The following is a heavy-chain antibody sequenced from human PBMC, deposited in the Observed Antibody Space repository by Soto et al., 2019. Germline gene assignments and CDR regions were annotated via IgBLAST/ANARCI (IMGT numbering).Heavy chain of an antibody. D-gene: IGHD6-19*01. J-gene: IGHJ4*02. CDR3: ARDRDQLAGTLDY. V-gene: IGHV3-33*01. CDR1: GFTFSSYG. Sequence: GGSLRLSCAASGFTFSSYGMHWVRQAPSKGLEWVAVIWYDGSNKYYADSVKGRFTISRDNSKNTLYLQMNSLRAEDTAVYYCARDRDQLAGTLDYCGQGPLVTVSS. CDR2: IWYDGSNK.